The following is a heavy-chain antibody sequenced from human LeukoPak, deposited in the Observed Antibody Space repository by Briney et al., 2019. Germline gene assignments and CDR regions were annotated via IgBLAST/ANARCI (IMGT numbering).Heavy chain of an antibody. D-gene: IGHD3-16*01. CDR1: GFTFSSYA. V-gene: IGHV3-33*08. J-gene: IGHJ4*02. Sequence: GGSLRLSCAASGFTFSSYAMIWVRQAPGKGLEWVSLIWYDGSNKYYADSVMGRFTISRDNSKNTLYLQMNSLRAEDTAVYYCARDGSALRAYRFGQQDYWGQGTLVTVSS. CDR3: ARDGSALRAYRFGQQDY. CDR2: IWYDGSNK.